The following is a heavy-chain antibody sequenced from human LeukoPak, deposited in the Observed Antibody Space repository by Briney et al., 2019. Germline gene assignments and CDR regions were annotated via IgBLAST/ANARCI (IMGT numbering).Heavy chain of an antibody. D-gene: IGHD3-3*02. CDR1: GFSFDDYA. CDR2: ISWDGGST. V-gene: IGHV3-43D*04. CDR3: ARGRRQGTIFGVARNGFDI. Sequence: PGGSLRLSCAASGFSFDDYAMHWVRQPPGKGLEWVSLISWDGGSTYYADSVKGRFTISRDNAKNSLYLQMNSLRAEDTAVYYCARGRRQGTIFGVARNGFDIWGQGTMVTVSS. J-gene: IGHJ3*02.